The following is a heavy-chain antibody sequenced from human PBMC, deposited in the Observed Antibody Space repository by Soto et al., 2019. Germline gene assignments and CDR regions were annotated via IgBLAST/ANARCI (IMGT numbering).Heavy chain of an antibody. CDR2: IYYSGST. V-gene: IGHV4-59*01. Sequence: PSETLSLTCTVSVGSISSYYWSWIRQPPGKGLEWIGYIYYSGSTNYNPSLKSRVTISVDTSKNQFSLKLSSVTAADTAVYYCAEIRRDFSSTSCYIFFNHLGQGNRVTV. D-gene: IGHD2-2*02. CDR3: AEIRRDFSSTSCYIFFNH. J-gene: IGHJ4*02. CDR1: VGSISSYY.